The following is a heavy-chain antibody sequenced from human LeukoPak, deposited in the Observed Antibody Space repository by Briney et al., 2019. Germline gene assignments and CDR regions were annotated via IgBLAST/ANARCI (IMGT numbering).Heavy chain of an antibody. D-gene: IGHD2-15*01. CDR2: ISYDGSNK. Sequence: GGSLRLSCAAPGFTFSSYGMHWVRQAPGKGLEWVAVISYDGSNKYYADSVKGRFTISRDNSKNTLYLQMNSLRAEDTAVYYCAKGIYCSGGSCYGMDVWGQGTTVTVSS. CDR1: GFTFSSYG. V-gene: IGHV3-30*18. J-gene: IGHJ6*02. CDR3: AKGIYCSGGSCYGMDV.